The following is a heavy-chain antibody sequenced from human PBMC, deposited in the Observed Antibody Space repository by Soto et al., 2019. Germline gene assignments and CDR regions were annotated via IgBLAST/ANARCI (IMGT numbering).Heavy chain of an antibody. D-gene: IGHD3-3*01. Sequence: EVQLLESGGGLVQPGGSLRLSCAASGFTFSNYAMNWVRQAPGKGLEWVSGISGSGSSTYYADSVKGRFTISRDNSKNRMYLQVQSLRAEDTAAYYCAKAVTISGSFYYGMDVWGQGTTVTVSS. CDR3: AKAVTISGSFYYGMDV. V-gene: IGHV3-23*01. J-gene: IGHJ6*02. CDR1: GFTFSNYA. CDR2: ISGSGSST.